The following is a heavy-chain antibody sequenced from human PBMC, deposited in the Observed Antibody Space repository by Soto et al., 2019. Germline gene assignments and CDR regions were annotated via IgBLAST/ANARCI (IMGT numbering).Heavy chain of an antibody. CDR2: IYYSRST. J-gene: IGHJ6*02. CDR3: ARAQSYYDSRGYYPGSYSYYGIDV. V-gene: IGHV4-59*07. Sequence: PSNTLSLTCTVSGDSIRSYYWSWSRQPPGKGLEGIGYIYYSRSTNYNPSLKSRVTISVDTSKNQFSLKLSSVTAADTAVYYCARAQSYYDSRGYYPGSYSYYGIDVWGQGTTVTVSS. D-gene: IGHD3-22*01. CDR1: GDSIRSYY.